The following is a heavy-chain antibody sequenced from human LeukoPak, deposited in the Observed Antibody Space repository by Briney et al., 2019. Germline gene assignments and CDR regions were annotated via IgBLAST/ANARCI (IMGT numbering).Heavy chain of an antibody. V-gene: IGHV1-2*02. CDR2: INPNSGGT. CDR3: ARDAQQWLATQGAFDI. D-gene: IGHD6-19*01. J-gene: IGHJ3*02. CDR1: GYTFTGYY. Sequence: ASVKVSCKASGYTFTGYYMHWVRQAPGQGLEWMGWINPNSGGTNYAQKFQGRVTMTRDTSISTAYMELSRLRSDDTAVYYCARDAQQWLATQGAFDIWGQGTMVTVSS.